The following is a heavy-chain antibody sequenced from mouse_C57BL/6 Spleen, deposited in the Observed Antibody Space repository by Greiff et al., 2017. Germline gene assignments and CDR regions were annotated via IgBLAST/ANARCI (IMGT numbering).Heavy chain of an antibody. V-gene: IGHV1-82*01. Sequence: VQLQQSGPELVKPGASVKISCKASGYAFSSSWMNWVKQRPGKGLEWIGRIYPGDGDTNYNGKFKGKATLTADKSSITAYMQLSSLTSEDSAVYFCARVGDYWGQGTTLTVSS. D-gene: IGHD4-1*01. CDR3: ARVGDY. CDR2: IYPGDGDT. CDR1: GYAFSSSW. J-gene: IGHJ2*01.